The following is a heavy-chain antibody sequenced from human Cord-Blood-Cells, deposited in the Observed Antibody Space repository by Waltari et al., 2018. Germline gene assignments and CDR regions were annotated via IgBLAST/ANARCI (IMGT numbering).Heavy chain of an antibody. J-gene: IGHJ6*02. D-gene: IGHD1-1*01. CDR3: ARELEREYYDYGMDV. CDR2: IMPILGTG. Sequence: QVQLVQSGAEVKKPGSSVKVSCKASGGTFSSYAISWVRQAPGQGLEWMGGIMPILGTGNYAQKFQGRVTITADKSTSTAYMELSSLRSEDTAVYYCARELEREYYDYGMDVWGQGTTVTVSS. V-gene: IGHV1-69*06. CDR1: GGTFSSYA.